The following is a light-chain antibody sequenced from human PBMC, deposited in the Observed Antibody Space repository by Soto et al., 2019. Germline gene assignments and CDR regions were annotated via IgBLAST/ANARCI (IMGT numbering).Light chain of an antibody. J-gene: IGKJ5*01. V-gene: IGKV3D-15*01. Sequence: DIVMTQSPATPSASPGERAPPSRRASQSIRTDLAWYQKKSGQGPRILIYDASTRATGIPARFSGSRSGAEFNLTISSLQSEDFATYYCQQYYSFTLTFGQGTRLEIK. CDR1: QSIRTD. CDR3: QQYYSFTLT. CDR2: DAS.